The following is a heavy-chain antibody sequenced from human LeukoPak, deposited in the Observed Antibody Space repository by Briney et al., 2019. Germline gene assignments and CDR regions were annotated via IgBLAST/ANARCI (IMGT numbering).Heavy chain of an antibody. CDR1: GGSISSSSYY. V-gene: IGHV4-39*07. J-gene: IGHJ6*03. Sequence: SETLSLTCTVSGGSISSSSYYWGWIRQPPGKGLEWIGSIYYSGSTNYNPSLKSRVTISVDTSKNQFSLKLSSVTAADTAVYYCARVSEWVITYLYYYYMDVWGKGTTVTVSS. CDR3: ARVSEWVITYLYYYYMDV. CDR2: IYYSGST. D-gene: IGHD3-22*01.